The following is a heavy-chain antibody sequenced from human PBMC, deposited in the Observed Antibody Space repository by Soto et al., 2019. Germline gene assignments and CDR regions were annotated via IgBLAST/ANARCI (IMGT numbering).Heavy chain of an antibody. J-gene: IGHJ4*02. CDR1: GGSFSSYA. V-gene: IGHV1-69*12. Sequence: QVQLVQSGAEVKKPGSSVKVSCKASGGSFSSYAISCVRQAPGPGLEWMGGIIPIFGTENYAQKFQCRVTITAHESTSTAYMELSSLRSEDTAVYYCARGVRYSSGWYVLYWGQGTLVTVSA. CDR2: IIPIFGTE. CDR3: ARGVRYSSGWYVLY. D-gene: IGHD6-19*01.